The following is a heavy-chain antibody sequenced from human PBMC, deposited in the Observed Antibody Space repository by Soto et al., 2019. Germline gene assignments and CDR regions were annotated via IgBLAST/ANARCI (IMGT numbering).Heavy chain of an antibody. CDR1: GFTFSSYW. Sequence: LRLSCAASGFTFSSYWMHWVRQAPGKGLVWVSRINSDGSSTSYADSVKGRFTISRDNAKNTLYLQMNSLRAEDAAVYYCARDYKVSSCHDYWGQGTLVTVSS. CDR2: INSDGSST. D-gene: IGHD6-13*01. J-gene: IGHJ4*02. V-gene: IGHV3-74*01. CDR3: ARDYKVSSCHDY.